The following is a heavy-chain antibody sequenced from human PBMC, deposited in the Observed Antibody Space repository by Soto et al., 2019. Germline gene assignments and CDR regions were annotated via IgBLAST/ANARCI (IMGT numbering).Heavy chain of an antibody. CDR1: GGTFSSYT. Sequence: SVKVSCKASGGTFSSYTISWVRQAPGQGLEWMGRIIPILGIANYAQKFQGRVTITADKSTSTAYMELSSLRSEDTAVYYCASPPYCSGGSCYSGAFDIWGQGTMVTVSS. CDR2: IIPILGIA. V-gene: IGHV1-69*02. J-gene: IGHJ3*02. CDR3: ASPPYCSGGSCYSGAFDI. D-gene: IGHD2-15*01.